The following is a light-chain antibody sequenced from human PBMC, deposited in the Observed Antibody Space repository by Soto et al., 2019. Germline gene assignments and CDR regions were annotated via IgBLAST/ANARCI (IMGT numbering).Light chain of an antibody. CDR1: SSDVGSYKF. CDR2: EGS. V-gene: IGLV2-14*02. J-gene: IGLJ2*01. CDR3: SSYTSSSTLV. Sequence: SALTQPASVSGSPGQSITISCTGTSSDVGSYKFVSWYQQYPGKAPKLMIYEGSKRPSGVSDRFSGSKSGNTASLTISGLQAEDEADYYCSSYTSSSTLVFGGGTKLTVL.